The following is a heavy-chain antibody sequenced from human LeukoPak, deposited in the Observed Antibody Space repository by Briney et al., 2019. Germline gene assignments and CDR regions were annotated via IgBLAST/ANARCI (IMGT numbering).Heavy chain of an antibody. Sequence: PSETLSLTCTVSGDSISSGSYYWSWIRQPAGKGLEWIGRIYTSGSTNYNPSLKSRVTISVDTSKNQFSLKLSSVTAADTAVYYCARKNYHDAFDIWGQGTMVTVSS. D-gene: IGHD5-24*01. CDR1: GDSISSGSYY. J-gene: IGHJ3*02. V-gene: IGHV4-61*02. CDR2: IYTSGST. CDR3: ARKNYHDAFDI.